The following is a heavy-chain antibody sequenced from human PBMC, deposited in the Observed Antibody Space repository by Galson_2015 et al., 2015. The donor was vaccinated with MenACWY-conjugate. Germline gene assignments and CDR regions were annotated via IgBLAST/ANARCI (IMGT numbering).Heavy chain of an antibody. CDR2: ISSNGGST. Sequence: SLRLSCAASGFTFSSYAMHWVRQAPGKGLEYVSAISSNGGSTYYADSVKGRFTISRDNSKNTLYLQMGSLRSEETGVYYCVKDAFSMIRGVLDYWGQGTLVTVSS. CDR3: VKDAFSMIRGVLDY. J-gene: IGHJ4*02. D-gene: IGHD3-10*01. V-gene: IGHV3-64D*06. CDR1: GFTFSSYA.